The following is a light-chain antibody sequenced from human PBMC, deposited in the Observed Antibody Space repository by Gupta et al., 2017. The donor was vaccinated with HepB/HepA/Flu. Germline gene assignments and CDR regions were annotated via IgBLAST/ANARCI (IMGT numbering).Light chain of an antibody. Sequence: QPASVSGSPGQSITISCTGTSSDVGGYNYVSWYQQHPGKAPKLMIYDVSNRPSGVSNRFSGSKSGNTASLTISGLQAEDEADYYCSSYTSSSTLYVFGTGTKVTGL. J-gene: IGLJ1*01. V-gene: IGLV2-14*03. CDR3: SSYTSSSTLYV. CDR1: SSDVGGYNY. CDR2: DVS.